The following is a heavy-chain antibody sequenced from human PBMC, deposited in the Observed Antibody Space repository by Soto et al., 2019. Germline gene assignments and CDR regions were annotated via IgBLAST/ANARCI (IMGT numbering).Heavy chain of an antibody. CDR2: ISGSGGST. Sequence: EVQLLESGGGLVQPGGSLRVSCAASGFTFSSYAMSWVRQAPGKGLEWVSAISGSGGSTYYADSVKGRFTISRDNSKNTLYLQMNSLRAEDTAVYYCAKDWRWEQPFYYYCYGMDVWGQGTTVTVSS. J-gene: IGHJ6*02. V-gene: IGHV3-23*01. D-gene: IGHD1-26*01. CDR1: GFTFSSYA. CDR3: AKDWRWEQPFYYYCYGMDV.